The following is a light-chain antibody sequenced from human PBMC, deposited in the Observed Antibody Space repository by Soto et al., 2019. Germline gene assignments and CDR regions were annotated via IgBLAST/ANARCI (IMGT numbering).Light chain of an antibody. CDR3: QQRSNWPPLT. J-gene: IGKJ4*01. CDR2: DAS. V-gene: IGKV3-11*01. CDR1: QSINTY. Sequence: ETVLTQSPATLSLSPGERATLSCRASQSINTYLAWYQQKPGQAPRLLIYDASNRATGIPARFSGSGSGTDLTLTISSLEPEDFAVYYCQQRSNWPPLTFGGGTKVEIK.